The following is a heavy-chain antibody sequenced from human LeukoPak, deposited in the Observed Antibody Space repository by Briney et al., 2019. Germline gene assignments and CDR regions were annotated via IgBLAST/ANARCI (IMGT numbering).Heavy chain of an antibody. D-gene: IGHD3-16*01. V-gene: IGHV1-46*01. CDR3: ARDGDYYYYMDV. Sequence: GASVKVSCKASGYTFTSYYMHWVRQAPGQGLEWMGIINPSGGSTSYAQKFQGRVTMTRDMSTSTVYMELRSLRSEDTAVYYCARDGDYYYYMDVWGKGTTVTISS. CDR1: GYTFTSYY. J-gene: IGHJ6*03. CDR2: INPSGGST.